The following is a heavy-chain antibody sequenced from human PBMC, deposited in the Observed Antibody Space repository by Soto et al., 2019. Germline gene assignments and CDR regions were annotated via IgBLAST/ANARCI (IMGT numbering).Heavy chain of an antibody. CDR1: GFTFSDYY. D-gene: IGHD3-10*01. Sequence: PGGSLRLSCAASGFTFSDYYMSWIRQAPGKGLEWVSYISSSGSTIYYADSVKGRFTISRDNATNSLYLQMNSLRAEDTAVYYCARDLYGSGSYYNVYAFDIWGQGTMVTVSS. V-gene: IGHV3-11*01. CDR3: ARDLYGSGSYYNVYAFDI. J-gene: IGHJ3*02. CDR2: ISSSGSTI.